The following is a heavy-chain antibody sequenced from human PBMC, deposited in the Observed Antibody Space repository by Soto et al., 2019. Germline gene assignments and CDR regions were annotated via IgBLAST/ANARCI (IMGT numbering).Heavy chain of an antibody. CDR3: AKDARRTSGWYYFDY. Sequence: GWSLRLSCAASGFTVNNYAMGLVRHAAWKGLEWVSVTSDSGGTTYYADSVKGRFTISRDNSKNTLYLQMNSLRVEDTAVYFCAKDARRTSGWYYFDYWGQGALVTVSS. CDR2: TSDSGGTT. J-gene: IGHJ4*02. D-gene: IGHD6-19*01. V-gene: IGHV3-23*01. CDR1: GFTVNNYA.